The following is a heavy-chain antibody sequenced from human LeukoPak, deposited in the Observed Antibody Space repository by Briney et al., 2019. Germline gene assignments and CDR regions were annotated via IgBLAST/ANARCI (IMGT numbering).Heavy chain of an antibody. Sequence: VASVTVSCTASGGTFGNYAISWVRQTPGHGLEWMGGIIPIYGTTNYAQKFQGRVTTYTDESTSSAYMELRSLRFEDTAVYYCARGQRPTDITIFLTPYYYHMDVWGRGTTGTVS. J-gene: IGHJ6*03. D-gene: IGHD3-10*01. CDR2: IIPIYGTT. V-gene: IGHV1-69*05. CDR1: GGTFGNYA. CDR3: ARGQRPTDITIFLTPYYYHMDV.